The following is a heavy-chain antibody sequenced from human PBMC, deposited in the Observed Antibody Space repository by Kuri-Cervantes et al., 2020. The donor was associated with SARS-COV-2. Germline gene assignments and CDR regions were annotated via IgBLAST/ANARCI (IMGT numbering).Heavy chain of an antibody. CDR1: GFTFSDYD. D-gene: IGHD6-13*01. CDR2: IWYDGSNK. J-gene: IGHJ4*02. CDR3: ARGYEARYSSSWYLDY. V-gene: IGHV3-33*01. Sequence: GGSLRLSCAASGFTFSDYDIHWVRQAPGKGLDWVALIWYDGSNKYYGDSVKGRFTISRDNSKNTLYLQMNSLRAEDTAVYYCARGYEARYSSSWYLDYWGQGTLVTVSS.